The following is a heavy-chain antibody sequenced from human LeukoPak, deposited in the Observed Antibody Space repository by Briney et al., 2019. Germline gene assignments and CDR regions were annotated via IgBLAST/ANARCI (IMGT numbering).Heavy chain of an antibody. CDR2: ISAYNGNT. J-gene: IGHJ4*02. D-gene: IGHD5-18*01. Sequence: ASVKVSCKASGYTFTSYGISWVRQAPGQGLEWMRWISAYNGNTNYAQKLQGRVTMTTDTSTSTAYIELRSLRSDDTAVYYCARVGVGIQLWLRGGFDYWGQGTLVTVSS. CDR1: GYTFTSYG. CDR3: ARVGVGIQLWLRGGFDY. V-gene: IGHV1-18*01.